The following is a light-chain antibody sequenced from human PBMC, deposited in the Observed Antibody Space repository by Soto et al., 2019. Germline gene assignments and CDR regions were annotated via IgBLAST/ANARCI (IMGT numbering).Light chain of an antibody. Sequence: QTPLTQPASVSGSPGQSITISCTGTSSDVGGYDFVSWYQQHSGRAPRVLIYEVSLRPSGVSNRFSGSKSGNTASLTISGLQAEDEADYYCRSYRGYYTPVFGTGTKVTVL. V-gene: IGLV2-14*01. J-gene: IGLJ1*01. CDR3: RSYRGYYTPV. CDR1: SSDVGGYDF. CDR2: EVS.